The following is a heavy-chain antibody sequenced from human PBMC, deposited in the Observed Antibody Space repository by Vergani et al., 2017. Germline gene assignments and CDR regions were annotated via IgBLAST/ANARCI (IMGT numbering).Heavy chain of an antibody. D-gene: IGHD1-7*01. Sequence: QVQLVQSGAEVKKPGSSVKVSCKASGGTFSSYAISWVRQAPGQGLEWMGRIIPIFGTANYAQKFLGRVTITADKSTSPAYMELSSLRSEDTAVYYCARDRGTVSPHADAFDIWGQGTMVTVSS. V-gene: IGHV1-69*14. CDR1: GGTFSSYA. CDR3: ARDRGTVSPHADAFDI. CDR2: IIPIFGTA. J-gene: IGHJ3*02.